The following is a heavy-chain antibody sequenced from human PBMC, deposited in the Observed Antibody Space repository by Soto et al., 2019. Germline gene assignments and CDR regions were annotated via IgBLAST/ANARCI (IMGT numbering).Heavy chain of an antibody. V-gene: IGHV4-30-4*01. CDR2: IYYSGST. CDR1: GGSISSGDYY. J-gene: IGHJ3*02. D-gene: IGHD2-15*01. Sequence: QVQLQESGPGLVKPSQTLSLTCTVSGGSISSGDYYWSWIRQPPGKGLERIGYIYYSGSTYYNPSLKSRVTISVDTSKNQFSLKLSSVPAADTAVYYCARAYCSGGSCYPADAFDIWGQGTMFTVSS. CDR3: ARAYCSGGSCYPADAFDI.